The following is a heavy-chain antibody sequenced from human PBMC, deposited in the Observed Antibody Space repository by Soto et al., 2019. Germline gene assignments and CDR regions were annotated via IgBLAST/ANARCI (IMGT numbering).Heavy chain of an antibody. D-gene: IGHD3-22*01. V-gene: IGHV1-69*12. CDR1: GGTFSSYA. CDR2: IIPIFGTA. Sequence: QVQLVQSGAEVKKPGSSVKVSCKASGGTFSSYAISWVRQAPGQGLEWMGGIIPIFGTANYAQKFQGRVTITADESTSTAYMERSSLRSEATAVYYCARGGGYYDSSGYYYETLDYWGQGTLVTVSS. CDR3: ARGGGYYDSSGYYYETLDY. J-gene: IGHJ4*02.